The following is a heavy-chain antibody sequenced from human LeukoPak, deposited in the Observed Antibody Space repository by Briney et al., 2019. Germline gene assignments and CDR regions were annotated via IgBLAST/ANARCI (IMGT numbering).Heavy chain of an antibody. CDR3: AKVEGSSSGDYYYYMDV. CDR1: GFTFSTYA. J-gene: IGHJ6*03. CDR2: ISGSGGST. V-gene: IGHV3-23*01. Sequence: GGSLRLSCAASGFTFSTYAMSWVRQAPGKGLEWVSAISGSGGSTYYADSVKGRFTISRDNSKNTLYLQMNSLRAEDTAVYYCAKVEGSSSGDYYYYMDVWGKGTTVTVSS. D-gene: IGHD6-6*01.